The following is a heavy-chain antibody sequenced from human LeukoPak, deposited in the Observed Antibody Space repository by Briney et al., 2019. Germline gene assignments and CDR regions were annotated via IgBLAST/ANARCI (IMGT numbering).Heavy chain of an antibody. J-gene: IGHJ4*02. CDR1: GFTFSSYE. Sequence: GGSLRLSCAASGFTFSSYEMNWVRQAPGKGLEWVSYISSSGSTIYYADSVKGRFTISRDNAKNSLYLQMNSLRAEDTAEYYCATDSIVGATTFDHWGQGTLVTVSS. CDR3: ATDSIVGATTFDH. D-gene: IGHD1-26*01. V-gene: IGHV3-48*03. CDR2: ISSSGSTI.